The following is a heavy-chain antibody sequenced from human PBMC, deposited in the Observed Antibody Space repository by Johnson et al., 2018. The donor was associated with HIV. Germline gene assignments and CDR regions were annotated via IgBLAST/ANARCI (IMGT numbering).Heavy chain of an antibody. D-gene: IGHD6-13*01. CDR3: AKDFIAAAGHDAFDI. V-gene: IGHV3-30-3*01. CDR1: GFTFSSYA. Sequence: QVQLVESGGGVVQPGRSLRLSCAASGFTFSSYAMHWVRQAPGKGLEWVAVISYDGSNKYYADSVKGRLTISRDNSKNTLYLQMNSLRAEDTAVYYCAKDFIAAAGHDAFDIWGQGTVVTVSS. CDR2: ISYDGSNK. J-gene: IGHJ3*02.